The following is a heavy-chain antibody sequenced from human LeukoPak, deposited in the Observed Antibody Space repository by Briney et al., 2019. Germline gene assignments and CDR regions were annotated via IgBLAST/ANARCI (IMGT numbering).Heavy chain of an antibody. CDR2: ISGTGAIT. V-gene: IGHV3-23*01. Sequence: GGSLRLSCAASGFTFSSYAMSWVRQAPGKGLEWVSAISGTGAITSYADSVRGRFTISRDNSRNTLYLQMNSLRAEDTAVYYCGLPASKGFPNPFGEPFDYWGQGILVTVSS. CDR1: GFTFSSYA. J-gene: IGHJ4*02. D-gene: IGHD3-10*01. CDR3: GLPASKGFPNPFGEPFDY.